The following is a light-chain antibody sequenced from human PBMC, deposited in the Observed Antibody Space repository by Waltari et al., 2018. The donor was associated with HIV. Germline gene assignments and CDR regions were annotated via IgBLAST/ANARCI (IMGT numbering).Light chain of an antibody. J-gene: IGLJ3*02. CDR3: QTWGTGMV. CDR2: LNSDGSH. Sequence: QLVLTQSPSASASLGASVKLTCTLSSGHSNYDIAWHQQQPEQGPRYLMKLNSDGSHYKGAGIPDRFSGSSSGAERYLTISSLQSEDEADYYCQTWGTGMVFGGGTKLTVL. CDR1: SGHSNYD. V-gene: IGLV4-69*01.